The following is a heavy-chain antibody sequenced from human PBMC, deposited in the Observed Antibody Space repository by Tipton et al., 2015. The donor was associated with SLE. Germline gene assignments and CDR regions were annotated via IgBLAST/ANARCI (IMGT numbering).Heavy chain of an antibody. D-gene: IGHD3-3*01. CDR2: IRYDGSNK. Sequence: SLRLSCAASGFTFSSYGMHWVRQAPGKGLEWVAFIRYDGSNKYYADSVKGRFTISRDNSKNTLYLQMNSLRAEDTAVYYCTTDYPLAYDFWSGYYTKSRGTIAPYWGQGTLVTVSS. CDR3: TTDYPLAYDFWSGYYTKSRGTIAPY. V-gene: IGHV3-30*02. J-gene: IGHJ4*02. CDR1: GFTFSSYG.